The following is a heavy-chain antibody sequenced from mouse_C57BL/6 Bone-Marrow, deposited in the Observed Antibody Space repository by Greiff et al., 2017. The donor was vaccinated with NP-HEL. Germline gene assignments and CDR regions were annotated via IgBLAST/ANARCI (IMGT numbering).Heavy chain of an antibody. J-gene: IGHJ4*01. CDR1: GFTFSSYG. Sequence: EVMLVESGGDLVKPGGSLKLSCAASGFTFSSYGMSWVRQTPDKRLEWVATISSGGSYTYYPDSVKGRFTISRDNAKNTLYLQMSSLKSEDTAMYYCAREGMGYYDPLYAMDYWGQGTSVTVSS. D-gene: IGHD2-3*01. CDR2: ISSGGSYT. CDR3: AREGMGYYDPLYAMDY. V-gene: IGHV5-6*01.